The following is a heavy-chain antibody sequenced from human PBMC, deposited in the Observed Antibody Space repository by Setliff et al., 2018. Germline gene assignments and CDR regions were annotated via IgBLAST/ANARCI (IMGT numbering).Heavy chain of an antibody. Sequence: PSETLSLTCTVSGGSISYNYWSWIRQPAGKGLQWIGRINTSGSTKYNPSLKSRVTMSVDTSKNQFSLKLSAVTAADTAVYYCARDVGGEGYFDSWGQGTLVTSPQ. J-gene: IGHJ4*02. V-gene: IGHV4-4*07. CDR1: GGSISYNY. D-gene: IGHD3-10*01. CDR2: INTSGST. CDR3: ARDVGGEGYFDS.